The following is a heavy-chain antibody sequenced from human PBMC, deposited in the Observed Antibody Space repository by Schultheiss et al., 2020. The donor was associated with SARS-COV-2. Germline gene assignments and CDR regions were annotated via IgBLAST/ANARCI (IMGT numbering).Heavy chain of an antibody. V-gene: IGHV3-66*01. CDR2: IYSGGST. D-gene: IGHD3-22*01. CDR3: AREGYYYDSSGYYSFGFDY. J-gene: IGHJ4*02. CDR1: GFTVSSNY. Sequence: GESLKISCAASGFTVSSNYMSWVRQAPGKGLEWVSVIYSGGSTYYADSVKGRFTISRDNSKNTLYLQMNSLRAEDTAVYYCAREGYYYDSSGYYSFGFDYWGQGTLVTVSS.